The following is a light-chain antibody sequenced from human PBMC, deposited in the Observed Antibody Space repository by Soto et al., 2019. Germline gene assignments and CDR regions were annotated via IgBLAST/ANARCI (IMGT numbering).Light chain of an antibody. CDR3: TSYTSSGPWV. V-gene: IGLV2-14*01. Sequence: QSALTQPASVSGSPGQSITISCTGTSGDVGGYNYVSWYQLDPGKAPKLIIYEVNNRPSGDSNRFSGSKSGNTASLTISGLQAEDEADYYCTSYTSSGPWVFGGGTQLTVL. CDR1: SGDVGGYNY. CDR2: EVN. J-gene: IGLJ3*02.